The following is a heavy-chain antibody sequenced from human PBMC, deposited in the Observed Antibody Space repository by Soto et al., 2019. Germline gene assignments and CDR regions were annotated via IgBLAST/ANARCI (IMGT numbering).Heavy chain of an antibody. CDR3: VRGGHGSGSYLGSS. V-gene: IGHV3-7*03. CDR2: IRQDGGAQ. D-gene: IGHD3-10*01. CDR1: GFTFTTYW. J-gene: IGHJ5*02. Sequence: PGGSLRLSCVASGFTFTTYWMSWVRQAPGKGLQWVANIRQDGGAQYYVDSVKGRFTISRDNAKNSVYLQMDSLRVEDTAVYYCVRGGHGSGSYLGSSWGQGILVTV.